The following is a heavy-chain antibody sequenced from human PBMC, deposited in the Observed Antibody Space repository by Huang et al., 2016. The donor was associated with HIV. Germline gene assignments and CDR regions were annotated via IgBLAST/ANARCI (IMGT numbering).Heavy chain of an antibody. CDR1: GGSISTNY. Sequence: QVQLQESGPGLVKPSETLSLTCTVSGGSISTNYWSWIRQPPGKGLEWIGSIDYSGSTNASPPLKGRVTIVLDTSKNQFSLRVNSVTAADTAMYYCARDHHDFWRGYRRMYFFDHWGQGTLVTVSS. V-gene: IGHV4-59*01. CDR2: IDYSGST. D-gene: IGHD3-3*01. J-gene: IGHJ4*02. CDR3: ARDHHDFWRGYRRMYFFDH.